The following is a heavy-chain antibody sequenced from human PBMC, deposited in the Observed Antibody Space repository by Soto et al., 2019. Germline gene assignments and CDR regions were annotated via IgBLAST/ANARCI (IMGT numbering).Heavy chain of an antibody. V-gene: IGHV4-31*03. CDR1: GGSISSGGYY. D-gene: IGHD3-3*01. CDR3: ARGGGLTIFGVVINWFDP. J-gene: IGHJ5*02. Sequence: LSLTCTVSGGSISSGGYYWSWIRQHPGKGLEWIGYIYYSGSTYYNPSLKSRVTISVDTSKNQFSLKLSSVTAADTAVYYCARGGGLTIFGVVINWFDPWGQGTLVTASS. CDR2: IYYSGST.